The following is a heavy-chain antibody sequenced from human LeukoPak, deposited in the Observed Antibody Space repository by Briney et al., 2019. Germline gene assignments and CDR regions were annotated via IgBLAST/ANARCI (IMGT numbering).Heavy chain of an antibody. J-gene: IGHJ6*03. Sequence: ASVKVSCKASGYTFTSYDINWVRQATGQGLEWMGWMNPNSGNTGYAQKFQGRVTMTRNTSISTAYMELSSLRSEDTAVYYCARGGCSGGSCYSYWYYYYYMDVWGKGTTVTISS. CDR1: GYTFTSYD. V-gene: IGHV1-8*01. D-gene: IGHD2-15*01. CDR3: ARGGCSGGSCYSYWYYYYYMDV. CDR2: MNPNSGNT.